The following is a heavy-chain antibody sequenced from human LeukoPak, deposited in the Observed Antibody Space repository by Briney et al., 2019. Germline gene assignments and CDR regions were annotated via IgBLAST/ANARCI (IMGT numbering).Heavy chain of an antibody. CDR3: ASRGTSYGSGTYFGA. D-gene: IGHD3-10*01. V-gene: IGHV3-53*01. CDR2: IYSGGST. J-gene: IGHJ4*02. CDR1: GITVSSTY. Sequence: GGSLRLSCVVSGITVSSTYVSWVRQAPGKGLEWVSIIYSGGSTYYTDSVKGRFTISRDNSKNTVYLQMNSLRDEDTAVYYCASRGTSYGSGTYFGAWGQGTLVTVNS.